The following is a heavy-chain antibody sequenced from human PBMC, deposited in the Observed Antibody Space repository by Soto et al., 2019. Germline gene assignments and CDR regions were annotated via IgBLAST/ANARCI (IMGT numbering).Heavy chain of an antibody. CDR3: TKKGGGPFPFDP. CDR2: ISPRSGGT. V-gene: IGHV1-2*02. J-gene: IGHJ5*02. Sequence: ASVKVSCKASGYSFIDYYIHWVRQAPGQGPEWMGWISPRSGGTNYAQKFRGRVTITSDTSINTAYMELTSLSSGDTAVYYCTKKGGGPFPFDPWGQGTRVTVSS. CDR1: GYSFIDYY. D-gene: IGHD3-10*01.